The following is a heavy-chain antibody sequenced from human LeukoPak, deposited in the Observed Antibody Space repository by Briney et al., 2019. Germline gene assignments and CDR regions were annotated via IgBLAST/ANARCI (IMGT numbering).Heavy chain of an antibody. Sequence: TPGGSLRLSCAASGFTFSSYSMNWVRQAPGKGLEWVSSISSSSSYIYYADSVKGRFTISRDNAKNSLYLQMNSLRAEDTAVYYCARGGRELRYFDWLEQVYYFDYWGQGTLVTVSS. D-gene: IGHD3-9*01. CDR1: GFTFSSYS. CDR3: ARGGRELRYFDWLEQVYYFDY. CDR2: ISSSSSYI. J-gene: IGHJ4*02. V-gene: IGHV3-21*01.